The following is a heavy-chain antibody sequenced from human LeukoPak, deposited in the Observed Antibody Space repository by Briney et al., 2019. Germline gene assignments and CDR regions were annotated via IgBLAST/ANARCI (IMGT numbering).Heavy chain of an antibody. CDR2: INPNSGGT. D-gene: IGHD6-6*01. V-gene: IGHV1-2*02. Sequence: ASVKVSCKASGYTFTGYYMHWVRQAPGQGLEWMGWINPNSGGTNYAQKFQGRVTMTRDTSISTAYMELSRLRSDDTAVYYCATYSSSASAAFDIWGQGTMVTVSS. CDR3: ATYSSSASAAFDI. CDR1: GYTFTGYY. J-gene: IGHJ3*02.